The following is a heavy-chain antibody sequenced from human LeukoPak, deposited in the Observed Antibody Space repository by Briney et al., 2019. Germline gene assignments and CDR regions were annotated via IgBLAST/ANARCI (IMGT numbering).Heavy chain of an antibody. D-gene: IGHD3-22*01. J-gene: IGHJ1*01. Sequence: SQTLSLTFAISGDSVSSNSAAWNWIRQSPSRGLEWLGSTYYRSKWYNDYAVSVKSRITINPDTSKNQFSLQLNSVTPDDTAVYYCARTYDSSGYYFQHWGQGTLVTVSS. CDR3: ARTYDSSGYYFQH. CDR1: GDSVSSNSAA. V-gene: IGHV6-1*01. CDR2: TYYRSKWYN.